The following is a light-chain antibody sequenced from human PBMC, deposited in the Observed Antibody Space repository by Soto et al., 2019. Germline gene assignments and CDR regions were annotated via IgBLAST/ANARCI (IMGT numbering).Light chain of an antibody. Sequence: DLQMTQSPSTLSASVGDRVTITCRASQSIGRWLAWYQQKPGKAPKLLIYKASTLESGVPSRFSGSGSRTDFPLTISSLQPDDFATYYCQQYNSNSEISFGPGTKVDIK. CDR2: KAS. J-gene: IGKJ3*01. V-gene: IGKV1-5*03. CDR3: QQYNSNSEIS. CDR1: QSIGRW.